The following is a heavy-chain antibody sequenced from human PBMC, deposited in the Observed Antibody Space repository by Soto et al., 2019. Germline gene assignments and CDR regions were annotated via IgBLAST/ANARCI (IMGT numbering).Heavy chain of an antibody. Sequence: QVQLVESGGGVVQPGRSLRLSCAASGFTFSSYAMHWVRQAPGKGLEWVAVISYDGSNKYYADSVKGRFTISRDNSKNTLYLQMNSLRAEDTAVYNCARGLAAGPYYYGMDVWGQGTTVTVSS. V-gene: IGHV3-30-3*01. D-gene: IGHD6-13*01. J-gene: IGHJ6*02. CDR3: ARGLAAGPYYYGMDV. CDR1: GFTFSSYA. CDR2: ISYDGSNK.